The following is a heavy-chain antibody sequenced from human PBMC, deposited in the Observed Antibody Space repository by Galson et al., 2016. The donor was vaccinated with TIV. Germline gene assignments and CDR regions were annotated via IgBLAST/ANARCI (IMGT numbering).Heavy chain of an antibody. CDR2: IRGNGRET. CDR1: GFIFSDYA. V-gene: IGHV3-23*01. D-gene: IGHD2/OR15-2a*01. J-gene: IGHJ3*01. Sequence: SLRLSCAASGFIFSDYALSWVRQAPGKGLECVSGIRGNGRETYYVDSVKGRFTISRDNSKNMLYLQMSSLRAEDTALYYCAKDSFYDSEAFDAWGQGTMVTVSS. CDR3: AKDSFYDSEAFDA.